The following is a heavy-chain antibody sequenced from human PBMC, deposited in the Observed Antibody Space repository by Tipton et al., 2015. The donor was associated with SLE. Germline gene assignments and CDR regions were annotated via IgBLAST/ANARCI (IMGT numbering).Heavy chain of an antibody. CDR1: NGSLSGYY. J-gene: IGHJ5*02. Sequence: TLSLTCAVYNGSLSGYYWSWIRQSPGKGLEWIGESNHSGTTNYNPSLRSRVTISVDTSKNQFSLKVTSVTAADTAVYYCARERVWSGYYTDLWGQGTLVTVSS. V-gene: IGHV4-34*01. CDR2: SNHSGTT. CDR3: ARERVWSGYYTDL. D-gene: IGHD3-3*01.